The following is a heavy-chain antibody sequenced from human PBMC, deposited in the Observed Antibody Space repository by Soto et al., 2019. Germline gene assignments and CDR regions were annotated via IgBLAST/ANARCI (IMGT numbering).Heavy chain of an antibody. D-gene: IGHD2-8*02. V-gene: IGHV3-74*01. CDR3: ARDNTWSYDY. CDR1: GFTFSSHW. CDR2: IGPDGTST. J-gene: IGHJ4*02. Sequence: GGSLRLSCAASGFTFSSHWMHWVREAPGKGLVWVSHIGPDGTSTRDADSVQVRFTISRDNARNTLYLQMNSLRDEDTAIYYCARDNTWSYDYWGQGILVTVSS.